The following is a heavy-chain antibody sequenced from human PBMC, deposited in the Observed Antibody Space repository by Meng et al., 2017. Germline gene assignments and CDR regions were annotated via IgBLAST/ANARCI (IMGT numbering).Heavy chain of an antibody. Sequence: QVQLQESGPGLVKPSGTLSLTCAVSGGSISSSNWWSWVRQAPGKGLEWVAVISYDGSNKYYADSVKGRFTISRDNSKNTLYLQMNSLRAEDTAVYYCAHFDYWGQGTLVTVSS. CDR2: ISYDGSNK. V-gene: IGHV3-30*01. J-gene: IGHJ4*02. CDR3: AHFDY. CDR1: GGSISSSN.